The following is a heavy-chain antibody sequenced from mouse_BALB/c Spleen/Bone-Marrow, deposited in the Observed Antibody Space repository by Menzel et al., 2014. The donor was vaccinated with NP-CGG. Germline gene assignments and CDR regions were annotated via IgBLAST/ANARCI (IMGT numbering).Heavy chain of an antibody. CDR3: ARVYGWYFDV. J-gene: IGHJ1*01. V-gene: IGHV5-6-3*01. D-gene: IGHD1-1*01. CDR2: INNNGGST. CDR1: GFTFSSYG. Sequence: VQLKESGGGLVQPGGSLKLSCVASGFTFSSYGVSWVRPTPDKRLELVATINNNGGSTYYPDSVKGQFTISRDNAKNTLYLQMSSLKSEDTAMYYCARVYGWYFDVWGAGTMVTVSS.